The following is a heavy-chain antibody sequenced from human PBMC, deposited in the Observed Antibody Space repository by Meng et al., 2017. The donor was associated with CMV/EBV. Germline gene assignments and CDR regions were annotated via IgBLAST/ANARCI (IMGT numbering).Heavy chain of an antibody. CDR3: AKDSMRCTNGVCSRYWYFDL. CDR1: GGTFSSYA. D-gene: IGHD2-8*01. Sequence: SVKVSCKASGGTFSSYAISWVRQAPGQGLEWMGGIIPIFGTANYAQKFQGRVTITTDESTSTAYMELSSLRAEDTAVYYCAKDSMRCTNGVCSRYWYFDLWGRGTLVTVSS. V-gene: IGHV1-69*05. J-gene: IGHJ2*01. CDR2: IIPIFGTA.